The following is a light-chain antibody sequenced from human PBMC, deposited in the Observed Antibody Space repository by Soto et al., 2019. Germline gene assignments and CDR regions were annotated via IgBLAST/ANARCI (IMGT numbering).Light chain of an antibody. CDR2: AAS. Sequence: DIHRTHSPSSLSASVGDIVTITFRASQSISSYLNWYQQKPGKAPKLLIYAASSLQSGVPSRFSGSGSGTDFTLTISSLQPDDFGTYYCQQYNNYWTFGQGTKVDIK. CDR3: QQYNNYWT. J-gene: IGKJ1*01. CDR1: QSISSY. V-gene: IGKV1-39*01.